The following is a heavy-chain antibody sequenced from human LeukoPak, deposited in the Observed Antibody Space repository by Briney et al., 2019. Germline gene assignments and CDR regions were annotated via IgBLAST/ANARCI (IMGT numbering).Heavy chain of an antibody. CDR2: ITSSSSSYI. J-gene: IGHJ4*02. V-gene: IGHV3-21*06. Sequence: PGGSLRLSCAASGFTFSSYNMNWVRQAPGKGPEWVSSITSSSSSYIYYADSVKGRFTISRDNAKNSLYLQMDSLRVEDTAVYYCARVGYYYDHRPFDYWGQGTLVTVSS. CDR1: GFTFSSYN. CDR3: ARVGYYYDHRPFDY. D-gene: IGHD3-22*01.